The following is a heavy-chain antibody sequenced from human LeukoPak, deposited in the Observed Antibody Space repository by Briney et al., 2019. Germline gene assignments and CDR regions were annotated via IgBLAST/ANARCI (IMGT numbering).Heavy chain of an antibody. CDR3: AKKPGSGSYYFRDWYFDL. Sequence: GGSLRLSCAASGFTFSSYGMHWVRQAPGKGLEWVSFIRYDGSNKYYADSVKGRFTISRDNSKNTLYLQMNSLRAEDTAVYYCAKKPGSGSYYFRDWYFDLWGRGTLITVSS. CDR1: GFTFSSYG. CDR2: IRYDGSNK. D-gene: IGHD1-26*01. J-gene: IGHJ2*01. V-gene: IGHV3-30*02.